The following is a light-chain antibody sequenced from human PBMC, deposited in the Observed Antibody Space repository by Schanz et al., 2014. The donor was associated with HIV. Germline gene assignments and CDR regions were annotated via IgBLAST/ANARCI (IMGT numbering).Light chain of an antibody. J-gene: IGLJ1*01. V-gene: IGLV2-14*01. CDR1: SSDVGGYDF. Sequence: QSALTQPASVSGSPGQSITISCTGTSSDVGGYDFVSWFQQYPGKAPKLMIYDVAKRPSGISNRFSGSKSGNTASLTIFDLQPEDEADYYCGALSTSDAPVFGTGTKLTVL. CDR3: GALSTSDAPV. CDR2: DVA.